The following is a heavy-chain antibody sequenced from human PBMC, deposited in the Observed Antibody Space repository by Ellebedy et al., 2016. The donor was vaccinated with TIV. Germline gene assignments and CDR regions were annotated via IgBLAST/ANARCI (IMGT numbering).Heavy chain of an antibody. CDR2: INSDGSST. V-gene: IGHV3-74*01. Sequence: GESLKISCAASGFTFTQYWLHWVRQAPGKGPVWVSRINSDGSSTAYADSVKGRFTISRDNAKNTLYLQMNSLRAEDTAVYYCAAVQYWEAAFDIWGQGTMVTVSS. CDR1: GFTFTQYW. D-gene: IGHD2-8*02. CDR3: AAVQYWEAAFDI. J-gene: IGHJ3*02.